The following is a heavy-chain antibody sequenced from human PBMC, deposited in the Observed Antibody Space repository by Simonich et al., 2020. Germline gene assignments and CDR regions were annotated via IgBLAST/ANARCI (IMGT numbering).Heavy chain of an antibody. Sequence: EVQLVESGGGLVQPGGSLRLSCAASGFTFSSYDMHWVRQATGKGLAGVSAIGTAGNTYYPGSVKGRFTISRENAKNSLYLQMNSLRAGDTAVYYCARGGYSGSYNWFDPWGQGTLVTVSS. CDR3: ARGGYSGSYNWFDP. V-gene: IGHV3-13*01. J-gene: IGHJ5*02. D-gene: IGHD1-26*01. CDR2: IGTAGNT. CDR1: GFTFSSYD.